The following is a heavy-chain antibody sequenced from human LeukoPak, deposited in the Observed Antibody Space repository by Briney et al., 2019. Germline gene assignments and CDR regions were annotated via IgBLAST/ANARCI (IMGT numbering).Heavy chain of an antibody. Sequence: GRSLRLSCAASGFTFDDYAMHWVRQAPGKGLEWVSGISGSGGSTYYADSVKGRFTISRDNSKNTLYLQMNSLRAEDTAVYYCAKLPQGWELLDYWGQGTLVTVSS. CDR1: GFTFDDYA. D-gene: IGHD1-26*01. CDR2: ISGSGGST. CDR3: AKLPQGWELLDY. V-gene: IGHV3-23*01. J-gene: IGHJ4*02.